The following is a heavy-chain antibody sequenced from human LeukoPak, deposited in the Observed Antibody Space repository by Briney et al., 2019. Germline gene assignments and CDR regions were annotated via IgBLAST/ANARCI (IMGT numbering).Heavy chain of an antibody. CDR2: ISAYNGNT. CDR3: ARDQGYSGYEAEVDY. J-gene: IGHJ4*02. CDR1: GYTFTSYG. Sequence: ASVKVSCKASGYTFTSYGISWVRQAPGQGLEWMGWISAYNGNTNYAQKLQGRVTMTTDPSTSTAYMELRSLRSDDTAVYYCARDQGYSGYEAEVDYWGQGTLVTVSS. V-gene: IGHV1-18*04. D-gene: IGHD5-12*01.